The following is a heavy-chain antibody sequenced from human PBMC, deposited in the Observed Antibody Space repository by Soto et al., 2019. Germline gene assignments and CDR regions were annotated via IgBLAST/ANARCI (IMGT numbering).Heavy chain of an antibody. V-gene: IGHV1-69*13. CDR1: GGTFNSYA. Sequence: SVKVSCKASGGTFNSYAISWVRQAPGQGLEWVGGIIPIFGTANYAQKFQGRVTITADESTSTAYMELSSLRSEDTAVYYCARLDYDSSGYYSQPIDYWGQGTLVTVSS. CDR2: IIPIFGTA. D-gene: IGHD3-22*01. CDR3: ARLDYDSSGYYSQPIDY. J-gene: IGHJ4*02.